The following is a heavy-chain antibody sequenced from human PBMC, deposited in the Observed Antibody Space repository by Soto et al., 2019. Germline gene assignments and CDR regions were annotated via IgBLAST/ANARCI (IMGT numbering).Heavy chain of an antibody. CDR3: ARDKPDYYDSSGYYGGIDAFDI. Sequence: ASVKVSCKASGGTFSSYAISWVRQAPGQGLEWMGGIIPIFGTANYAQKFQGRVTMTADKSTSTAYMELSSLRSEDTAVYYCARDKPDYYDSSGYYGGIDAFDIWGQGTMVTVSS. CDR2: IIPIFGTA. CDR1: GGTFSSYA. D-gene: IGHD3-22*01. V-gene: IGHV1-69*06. J-gene: IGHJ3*02.